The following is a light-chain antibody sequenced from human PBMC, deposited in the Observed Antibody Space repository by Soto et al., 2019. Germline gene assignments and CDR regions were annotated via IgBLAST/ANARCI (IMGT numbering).Light chain of an antibody. V-gene: IGLV2-14*01. CDR3: SSYTSSSTQV. Sequence: QSALTQPASVSGSPGQSITISCTGTSSDVGGYNYVSWYQQHPGKAPKLMIYDVSNRPSGVSNRFSGSKSGNTASLTISGRQDEDEDDYYCSSYTSSSTQVFGRGTKLTVL. CDR2: DVS. CDR1: SSDVGGYNY. J-gene: IGLJ2*01.